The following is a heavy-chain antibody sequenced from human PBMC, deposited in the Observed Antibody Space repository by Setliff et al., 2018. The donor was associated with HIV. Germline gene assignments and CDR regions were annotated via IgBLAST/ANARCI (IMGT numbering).Heavy chain of an antibody. Sequence: PSETLSLTCAVYNASFSDYYRGWIRQAPGKGLEWIGEINQSGSTNYNSSLRSRVTMSINLSKNQFSLKLTSVTAADTAVYYCARGRMDTLFYSFYYMDVWGKGTTVTVSS. D-gene: IGHD2-8*01. CDR3: ARGRMDTLFYSFYYMDV. V-gene: IGHV4-34*01. J-gene: IGHJ6*03. CDR2: INQSGST. CDR1: NASFSDYY.